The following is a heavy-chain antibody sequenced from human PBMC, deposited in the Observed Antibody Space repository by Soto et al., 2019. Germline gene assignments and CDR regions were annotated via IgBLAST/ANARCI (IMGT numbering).Heavy chain of an antibody. CDR3: VKDTEQDSSSYYGFDL. CDR1: GFIFNEYA. Sequence: GGSLRLSCAASGFIFNEYAMHWVRQVPGRGLEWVSGITWNSGHIAYAASVRGRFTISRDNAKSSLFLQMTSLRADDTALYYCVKDTEQDSSSYYGFDLWGQGALVTVSS. J-gene: IGHJ5*02. D-gene: IGHD3-22*01. CDR2: ITWNSGHI. V-gene: IGHV3-9*01.